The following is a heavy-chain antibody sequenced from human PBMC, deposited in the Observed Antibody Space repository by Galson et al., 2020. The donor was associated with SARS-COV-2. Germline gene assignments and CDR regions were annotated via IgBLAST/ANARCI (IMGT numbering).Heavy chain of an antibody. D-gene: IGHD1-1*01. V-gene: IGHV3-33*01. J-gene: IGHJ4*02. CDR3: AGLRTNWYFDY. Sequence: GGSLRLSCAASGLSFSGYGMHLVRQAPGKGLEWVALIWHDGNKIYYADSVKGRFTISRDNSKNTLYLEMNSLRAEDTAVYYCAGLRTNWYFDYWGQGTLVTVSS. CDR2: IWHDGNKI. CDR1: GLSFSGYG.